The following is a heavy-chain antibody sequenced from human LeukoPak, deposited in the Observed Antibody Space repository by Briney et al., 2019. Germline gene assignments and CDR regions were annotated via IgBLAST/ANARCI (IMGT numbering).Heavy chain of an antibody. V-gene: IGHV3-11*04. CDR2: ISSAGIAI. J-gene: IGHJ4*02. CDR3: ARSPGYSDY. CDR1: GFKFGDYY. Sequence: PGGSLRLSCVASGFKFGDYYMSWLRQAPGKGLEWVSYISSAGIAIFYADSVRGRFTISRDTSKNTLYLQMNSLRTDDTAVYYCARSPGYSDYWGQGTLVTVSS.